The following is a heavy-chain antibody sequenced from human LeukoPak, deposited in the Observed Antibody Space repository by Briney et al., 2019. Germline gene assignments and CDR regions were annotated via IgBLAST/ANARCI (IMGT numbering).Heavy chain of an antibody. Sequence: SETLSLTCTVSGGSFSSFHWSWIRQPPGKRLEWIGYIYYSGSTNSNPSLKSRVIISADTSKSQFSLKLSSVTAADTAMYYCARGNYDSRGYSNAFDIWSQGAMVTVSS. CDR3: ARGNYDSRGYSNAFDI. CDR1: GGSFSSFH. D-gene: IGHD3-22*01. V-gene: IGHV4-59*01. J-gene: IGHJ3*02. CDR2: IYYSGST.